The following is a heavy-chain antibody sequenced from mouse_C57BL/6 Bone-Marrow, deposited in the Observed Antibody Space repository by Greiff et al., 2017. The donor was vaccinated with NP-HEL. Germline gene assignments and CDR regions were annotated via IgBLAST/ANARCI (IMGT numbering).Heavy chain of an antibody. J-gene: IGHJ3*01. CDR1: GYTFTDYE. Sequence: VQLQQSGAELVRPGASVTLSCKASGYTFTDYEMHWVKQTPVHGLEWIGAIDPETGGTAYNQKFKGKAILTADKSSSTAYMELRSLTSEDSAVYYCTRLLGRARFAYWGQGTLVTVSA. V-gene: IGHV1-15*01. CDR3: TRLLGRARFAY. D-gene: IGHD4-1*01. CDR2: IDPETGGT.